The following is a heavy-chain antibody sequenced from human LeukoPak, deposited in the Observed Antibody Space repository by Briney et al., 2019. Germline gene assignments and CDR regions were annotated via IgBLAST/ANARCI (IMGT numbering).Heavy chain of an antibody. D-gene: IGHD3-16*01. CDR3: ARRVTGRGTYYFDY. Sequence: SETLSLTCTVSGGSISTYYWTWIRQPPGKGLEWIGYIYYSGSTNYNPALKSRVTISLDTSKNQFSLKLNSVTAADTAVYYCARRVTGRGTYYFDYWGQGTLVTVSS. J-gene: IGHJ4*02. V-gene: IGHV4-59*08. CDR1: GGSISTYY. CDR2: IYYSGST.